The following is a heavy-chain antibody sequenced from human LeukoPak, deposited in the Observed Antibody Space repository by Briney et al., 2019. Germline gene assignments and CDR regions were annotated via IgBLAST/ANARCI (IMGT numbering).Heavy chain of an antibody. J-gene: IGHJ4*02. CDR2: ISSSTTTI. CDR1: GFIFSKYN. V-gene: IGHV3-48*01. Sequence: PGGSLRLSCAASGFIFSKYNMNWVRQAPGKGLEWVSYISSSTTTIYYADSVKGRFTISRDNAKNLLYLQMNSLRAEYTAVYYCARGDNWNYGIDYWGQGTLVTVSS. D-gene: IGHD1-7*01. CDR3: ARGDNWNYGIDY.